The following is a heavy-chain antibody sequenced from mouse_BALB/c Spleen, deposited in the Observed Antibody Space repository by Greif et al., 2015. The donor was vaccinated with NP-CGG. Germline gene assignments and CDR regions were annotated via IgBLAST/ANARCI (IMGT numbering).Heavy chain of an antibody. D-gene: IGHD1-1*01. V-gene: IGHV7-3*02. CDR1: GFTFTDYY. J-gene: IGHJ1*01. Sequence: EVMLVESGGGLVQPGGSLRLSCATSGFTFTDYYVSWVRQPPGKALEWLGFIRNKANGYTTEYSASVKGRFTISRDNSQSILYLQMNTLRAEDSATYYCARVGTTVYFDVWGAGTAVTVSS. CDR3: ARVGTTVYFDV. CDR2: IRNKANGYTT.